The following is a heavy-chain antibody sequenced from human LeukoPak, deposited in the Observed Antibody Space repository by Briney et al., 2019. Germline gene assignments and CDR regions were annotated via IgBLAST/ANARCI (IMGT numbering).Heavy chain of an antibody. CDR3: ARAETRCSGGSCFLGYYYGMDV. D-gene: IGHD2-15*01. J-gene: IGHJ6*02. Sequence: ASVKVSCKASGYTFTGYYMHWVRQAPGQGLEWMGWINPNSGGTNYAQKFQGRVTMTRDTSISTAYMELSRLRSDDTAVYYCARAETRCSGGSCFLGYYYGMDVWGQGTTVTVSS. CDR2: INPNSGGT. CDR1: GYTFTGYY. V-gene: IGHV1-2*02.